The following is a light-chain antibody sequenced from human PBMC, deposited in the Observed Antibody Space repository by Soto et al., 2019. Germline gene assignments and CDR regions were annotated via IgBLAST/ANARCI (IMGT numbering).Light chain of an antibody. V-gene: IGKV1-5*01. Sequence: FTKTASVGDRVTITCRASQSISSWSAWYQQKPGKAPKLLIYDATSLESGVPSRFSGSGSGTEFTLTISSLQPDDFATYYCQLLETFGQGTKVDIK. CDR1: QSISSW. CDR3: QLLET. CDR2: DAT. J-gene: IGKJ1*01.